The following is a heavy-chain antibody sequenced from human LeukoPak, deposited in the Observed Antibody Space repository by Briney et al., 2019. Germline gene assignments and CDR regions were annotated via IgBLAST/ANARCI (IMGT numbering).Heavy chain of an antibody. CDR2: ISVYNGNT. D-gene: IGHD3-3*01. J-gene: IGHJ5*02. CDR1: GYTFTSYG. CDR3: ARHYDFWSGYYNGGDNWFDP. Sequence: ASVKVSCKASGYTFTSYGISWVRQAPGQGLEWMGWISVYNGNTNYAQKFQGRVTMTTDTSTSTAYMELRSLRSDDTAVYYCARHYDFWSGYYNGGDNWFDPWGQGTLVTVSS. V-gene: IGHV1-18*01.